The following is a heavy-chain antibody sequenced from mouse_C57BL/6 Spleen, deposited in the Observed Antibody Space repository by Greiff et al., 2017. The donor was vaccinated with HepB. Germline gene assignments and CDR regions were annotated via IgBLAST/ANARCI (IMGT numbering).Heavy chain of an antibody. J-gene: IGHJ1*03. V-gene: IGHV5-9-1*02. CDR2: ISSGGDYI. CDR3: TREGHYYGSSYWYFDV. CDR1: GFTFSSYA. D-gene: IGHD1-1*01. Sequence: EVNLVESGEGLVKPGGSLKLSCAASGFTFSSYAMSWVRQTPEKRLEWVAYISSGGDYIYYADTVKGRFTISRDNARNTLYLQMSSLKSEDTAMYYCTREGHYYGSSYWYFDVWGTGTTVTVSS.